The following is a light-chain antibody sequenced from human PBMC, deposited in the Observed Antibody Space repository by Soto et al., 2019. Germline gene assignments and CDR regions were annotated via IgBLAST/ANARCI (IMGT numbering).Light chain of an antibody. CDR1: SSNIGAGYD. CDR3: QSYDSSLSGYV. CDR2: GNS. V-gene: IGLV1-40*01. Sequence: QSVLPQPPSVSGAPGQRVTISCTGSSSNIGAGYDVHWYQHLPGTAPKLLIYGNSNRPSGVPDRFSGSNSGTSASLAITGLQAEDEADYYCQSYDSSLSGYVFGTGTKVTVL. J-gene: IGLJ1*01.